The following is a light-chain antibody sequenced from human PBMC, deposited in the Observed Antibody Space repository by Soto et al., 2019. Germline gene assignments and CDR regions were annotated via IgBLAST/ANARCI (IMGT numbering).Light chain of an antibody. Sequence: DTQITPTPSTPSASVGNRFTITCRASQTISSWLAWHQQKPGKAPKLLIYKASTLESGVPSRFSGSGSGTEFTLTISSLQPDDFATYYCQQYNTYRAFGQGTKVDIK. V-gene: IGKV1-5*03. CDR3: QQYNTYRA. CDR1: QTISSW. J-gene: IGKJ1*01. CDR2: KAS.